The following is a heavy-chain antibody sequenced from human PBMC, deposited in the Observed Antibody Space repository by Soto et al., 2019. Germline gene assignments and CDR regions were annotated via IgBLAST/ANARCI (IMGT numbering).Heavy chain of an antibody. CDR3: AKDGDSYDYYYVMDV. Sequence: GGSLRLSCAASGFTFGNYAMNWVRQAPGKGLEWVSTISGSGGSTYYADSVKGWFTISRDNSKNTLYLQMNSLRAEDTAVYYCAKDGDSYDYYYVMDVWGQGTTVTVSS. V-gene: IGHV3-23*01. D-gene: IGHD3-22*01. J-gene: IGHJ6*02. CDR1: GFTFGNYA. CDR2: ISGSGGST.